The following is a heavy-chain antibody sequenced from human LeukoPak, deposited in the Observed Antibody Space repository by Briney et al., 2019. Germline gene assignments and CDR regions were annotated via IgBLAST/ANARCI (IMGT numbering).Heavy chain of an antibody. Sequence: SETLSLTCTVSGGSISSSSYYWGWIRQPPGKGLEWIGSIYYSGSTYYNPSLKSRVTISVDTSKNQFSLKLSSVTAADTAVYYCERPGSSGYYFDYWGQGTLVTVSS. V-gene: IGHV4-39*01. CDR1: GGSISSSSYY. J-gene: IGHJ4*02. D-gene: IGHD6-19*01. CDR3: ERPGSSGYYFDY. CDR2: IYYSGST.